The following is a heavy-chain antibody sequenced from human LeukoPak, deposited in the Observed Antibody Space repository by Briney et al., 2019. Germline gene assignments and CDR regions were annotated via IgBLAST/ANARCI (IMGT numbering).Heavy chain of an antibody. D-gene: IGHD6-6*01. Sequence: SVKVSCKASGYTFTSYGISWVRQAPGQGLEWMGGIIPIFGTANYAQKFQGRVTITADESTSTAYMELSSLRSEDTAVYYCARDWPPLGTSSSSQYYFDYWGQGTLVTVSS. CDR2: IIPIFGTA. CDR1: GYTFTSYG. J-gene: IGHJ4*02. V-gene: IGHV1-69*13. CDR3: ARDWPPLGTSSSSQYYFDY.